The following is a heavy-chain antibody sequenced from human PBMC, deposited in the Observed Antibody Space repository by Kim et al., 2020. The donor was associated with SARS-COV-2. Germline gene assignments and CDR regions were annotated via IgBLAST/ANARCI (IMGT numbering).Heavy chain of an antibody. D-gene: IGHD3-10*01. V-gene: IGHV4-31*02. J-gene: IGHJ3*02. Sequence: STYYNPSLKSRVTRSVDTSKNQFSLKLSSVTAADTAVYYCASSYYSAFDIWGQGTMVTVSS. CDR3: ASSYYSAFDI. CDR2: ST.